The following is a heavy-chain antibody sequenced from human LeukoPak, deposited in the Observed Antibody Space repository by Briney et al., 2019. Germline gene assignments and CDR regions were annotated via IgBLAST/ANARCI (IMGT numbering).Heavy chain of an antibody. J-gene: IGHJ4*02. V-gene: IGHV1-2*02. Sequence: GASVKVSCKASGYTFTGYYMHWVRQAPGQGLEWMGWINPNSGGTNYAQKFQGRVTMTRDTSISTAYMELSRLRSDDTAVYYRARGDDYGGNGIFDYWGQGTLVTVSS. CDR3: ARGDDYGGNGIFDY. CDR2: INPNSGGT. D-gene: IGHD4-23*01. CDR1: GYTFTGYY.